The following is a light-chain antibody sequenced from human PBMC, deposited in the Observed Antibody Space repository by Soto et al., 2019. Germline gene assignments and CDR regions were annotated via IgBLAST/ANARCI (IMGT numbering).Light chain of an antibody. J-gene: IGLJ2*01. CDR2: DVS. Sequence: QSALTQPASVSGSPGQSITISCTGTSSDVGGYNYVSWYQQHPGKAPKLMIYDVSNRPSGVSNRFSGSKSGNTASLTISGRQAEDDADYYCSSYTGSSTPVVFGGGTKVTVL. CDR3: SSYTGSSTPVV. CDR1: SSDVGGYNY. V-gene: IGLV2-14*01.